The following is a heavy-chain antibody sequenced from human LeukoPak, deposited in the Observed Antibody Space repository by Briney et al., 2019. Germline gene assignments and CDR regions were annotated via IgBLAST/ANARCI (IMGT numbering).Heavy chain of an antibody. CDR2: VGASGGST. CDR3: SRGPDRGPSDY. CDR1: GLTFSTYV. D-gene: IGHD2-2*01. J-gene: IGHJ4*02. Sequence: GGSLRLSCAVSGLTFSTYVMRWVRQAPGKGLEWVSSVGASGGSTYYADSVKGRFTISRDNSKNTLYLQMDSLRVDDTAVYFWSRGPDRGPSDYWGQGTLVTVSS. V-gene: IGHV3-23*01.